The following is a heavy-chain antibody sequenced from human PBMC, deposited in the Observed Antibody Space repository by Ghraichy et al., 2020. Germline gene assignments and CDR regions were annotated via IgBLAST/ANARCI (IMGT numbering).Heavy chain of an antibody. CDR3: ARGSTVLRFYYYAGMDV. CDR1: GYTFSRYS. V-gene: IGHV3-48*02. D-gene: IGHD4-23*01. Sequence: GGSLRLSCVGTGYTFSRYSMNWVRRSPGKGLEWISYITSSSRTIFHADSVKGRFTISRDNAQNSLYLQMNSLRDEDTAVYYCARGSTVLRFYYYAGMDVWGQGTTVTVSS. J-gene: IGHJ6*02. CDR2: ITSSSRTI.